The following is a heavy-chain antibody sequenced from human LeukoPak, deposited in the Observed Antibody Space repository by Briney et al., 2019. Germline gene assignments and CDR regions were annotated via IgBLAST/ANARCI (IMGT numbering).Heavy chain of an antibody. V-gene: IGHV3-30*18. CDR3: ANLRGNNWYIEY. CDR1: GVTFRNYG. CDR2: VSYDGRNT. J-gene: IGHJ4*02. D-gene: IGHD1-1*01. Sequence: PGNSLRPSCAASGVTFRNYGMHSVRQAPGKGLGWVAVVSYDGRNTYYVDSVKGRFTVSRDNSKNTLYLQMNNLRVEDTAVYYCANLRGNNWYIEYWGQGTLVTVSS.